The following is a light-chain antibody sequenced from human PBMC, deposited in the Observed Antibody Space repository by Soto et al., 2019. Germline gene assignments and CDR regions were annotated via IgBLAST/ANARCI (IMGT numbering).Light chain of an antibody. V-gene: IGKV2-30*01. CDR3: MQPTHWPRA. CDR2: KVS. CDR1: QSLVYTNGNTY. J-gene: IGKJ1*01. Sequence: DVVVTQSPLSLPVTLGQPASISCRSSQSLVYTNGNTYLAWFQQRPGQSPRRLIYKVSIRDSGVPDRFSGSGSGTQFTLTISRVEAEHVGVYYCMQPTHWPRAFGQGTKVEIK.